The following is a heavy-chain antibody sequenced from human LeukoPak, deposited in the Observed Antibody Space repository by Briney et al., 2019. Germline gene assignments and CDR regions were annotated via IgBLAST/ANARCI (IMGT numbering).Heavy chain of an antibody. J-gene: IGHJ3*01. CDR3: ARQRGNTWPFDGFDL. V-gene: IGHV5-51*01. CDR2: IYPGDSDT. CDR1: GYSFTSYW. Sequence: GESLKISCKGSGYSFTSYWIGWVRQMPGKGLEWMGNIYPGDSDTRYSPSFQGQVTISADKSISTAYLQWSSLKASDTAMYYCARQRGNTWPFDGFDLWGQGTLVTVSS.